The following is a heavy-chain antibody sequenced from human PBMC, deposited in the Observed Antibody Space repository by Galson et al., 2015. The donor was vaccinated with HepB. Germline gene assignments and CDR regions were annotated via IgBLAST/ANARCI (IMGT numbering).Heavy chain of an antibody. Sequence: SLRLSCAASGFTFSSYGMHWVRQAPGKGLEWVAVIWYDGSNKYYADSVKGRFTISRDNSKNTLYLQMNSLRAEDTAVYYCAREGGRPGDAFDIWGQGTMVTVPS. V-gene: IGHV3-33*01. D-gene: IGHD2-15*01. CDR1: GFTFSSYG. CDR3: AREGGRPGDAFDI. CDR2: IWYDGSNK. J-gene: IGHJ3*02.